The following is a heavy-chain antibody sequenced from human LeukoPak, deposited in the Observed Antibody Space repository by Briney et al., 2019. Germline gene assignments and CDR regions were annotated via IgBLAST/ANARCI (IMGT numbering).Heavy chain of an antibody. CDR2: IYYSGSA. V-gene: IGHV4-61*08. CDR1: GGSVSSGGFY. D-gene: IGHD1-7*01. CDR3: AREDITGTASYFDY. J-gene: IGHJ4*02. Sequence: SETLSLTCTVSGGSVSSGGFYWTWIRQPPGKGLEWIGYIYYSGSANYIPSLRSRLTISVDTSKNQFSLKLSSVTAADTAVYYCAREDITGTASYFDYWGQGTLVTVSS.